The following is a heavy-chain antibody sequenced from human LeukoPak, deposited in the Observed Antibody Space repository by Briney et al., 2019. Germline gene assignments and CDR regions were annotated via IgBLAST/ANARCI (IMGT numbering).Heavy chain of an antibody. J-gene: IGHJ6*02. V-gene: IGHV3-23*01. CDR2: ISGSGGST. CDR1: GFTFSSYA. Sequence: GGSLRLSCAASGFTFSSYAMSWVRQAPGKGLEWVSAISGSGGSTYYADSVKGRFTISRDNSKNALYLQMNSLRAEDTAVYYCAKDKPNIAVAGTSPYHYYGMDVWGQGTTVTVSS. D-gene: IGHD6-19*01. CDR3: AKDKPNIAVAGTSPYHYYGMDV.